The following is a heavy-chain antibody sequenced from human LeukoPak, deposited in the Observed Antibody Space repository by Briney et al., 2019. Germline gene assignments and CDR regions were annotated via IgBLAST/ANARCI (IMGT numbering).Heavy chain of an antibody. Sequence: SQTLSLTCTVSGGSISSGSYYWSWIRQPAGKGLEWIGRIYTSGSTNYNPSLKSRVTISVDTSKNQFSLKLSSVTAADTAVYYCAISSSGYYLDYWGQGTLVTVSS. J-gene: IGHJ4*02. CDR2: IYTSGST. CDR3: AISSSGYYLDY. CDR1: GGSISSGSYY. D-gene: IGHD3-22*01. V-gene: IGHV4-61*02.